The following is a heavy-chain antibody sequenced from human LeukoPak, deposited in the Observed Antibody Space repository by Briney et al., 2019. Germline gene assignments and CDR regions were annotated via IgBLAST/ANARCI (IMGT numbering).Heavy chain of an antibody. D-gene: IGHD5-24*01. CDR3: ARQGRWLQSFDY. V-gene: IGHV4-31*03. CDR2: IYYSGST. Sequence: SETLSLTCTVSGGSISSGGYYWSWIRQHPGKGLEWIGYIYYSGSTYYNPSLKSRVTISVDTSKNQFSLKLSSVTAADTAVYYCARQGRWLQSFDYWGQGTLVTVSS. J-gene: IGHJ4*02. CDR1: GGSISSGGYY.